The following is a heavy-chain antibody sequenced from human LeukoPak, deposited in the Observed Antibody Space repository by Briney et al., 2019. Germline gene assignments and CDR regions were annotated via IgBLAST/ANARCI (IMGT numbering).Heavy chain of an antibody. CDR3: ARDQAVTGTLALDY. D-gene: IGHD6-13*01. CDR1: GFIFSHHA. CDR2: ISRSDNKT. J-gene: IGHJ4*02. V-gene: IGHV3-23*01. Sequence: PGGSLRLSCVASGFIFSHHAMNWVRQAPGTGLEWVAVISRSDNKTYYADSVKGRFTISRDNPKNTLYLQMNNVRADDTAVYYCARDQAVTGTLALDYWGQGILVTVSS.